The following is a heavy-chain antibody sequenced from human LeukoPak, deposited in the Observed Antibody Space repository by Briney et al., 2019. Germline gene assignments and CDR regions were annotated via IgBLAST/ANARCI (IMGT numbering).Heavy chain of an antibody. CDR3: ARPYDSSGYYCVSRSYYFDY. J-gene: IGHJ4*02. Sequence: ASVKVSCKASGYTFTGYYMHWVRQAPGRGLEWMGRINPNSGGTNYAQKLQGRVTMTTDTSTSTAYMELRSLRSDDTAVYYCARPYDSSGYYCVSRSYYFDYWGQGTLVTVSS. V-gene: IGHV1-2*06. D-gene: IGHD3-22*01. CDR2: INPNSGGT. CDR1: GYTFTGYY.